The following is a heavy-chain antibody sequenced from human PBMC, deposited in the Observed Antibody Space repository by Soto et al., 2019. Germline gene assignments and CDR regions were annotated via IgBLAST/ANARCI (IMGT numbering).Heavy chain of an antibody. V-gene: IGHV3-23*01. CDR3: AKVHYDSSAYPINYYYYYGMDV. Sequence: VQLLESGGGLVQPGGSLRLSCAAAGFTFSNYAMTWVRQAPGKGLEYVSSITSSGGSTYYADSVKGRFTISRDNSKDTVHLQMHSLRAEDTAVYYCAKVHYDSSAYPINYYYYYGMDVWGQGTTVTVSS. CDR1: GFTFSNYA. D-gene: IGHD3-22*01. CDR2: ITSSGGST. J-gene: IGHJ6*02.